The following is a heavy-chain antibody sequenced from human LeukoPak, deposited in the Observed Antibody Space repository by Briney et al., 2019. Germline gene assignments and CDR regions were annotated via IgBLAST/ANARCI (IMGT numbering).Heavy chain of an antibody. Sequence: PSETLSLTCTVSGGSISSSSYYWGWIRQPPGKGLEWIGSIYYSGSTYYNPSLKSRVTISVDTSKNQFSLKLSSVTAADTAVYYCARQKVKEWLALEWGQGTLVTVSS. CDR3: ARQKVKEWLALE. J-gene: IGHJ4*02. CDR1: GGSISSSSYY. V-gene: IGHV4-39*01. CDR2: IYYSGST. D-gene: IGHD6-19*01.